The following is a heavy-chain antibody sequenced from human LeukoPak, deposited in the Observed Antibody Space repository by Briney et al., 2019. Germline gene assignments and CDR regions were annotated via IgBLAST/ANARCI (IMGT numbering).Heavy chain of an antibody. Sequence: PRGSLRLSCAAPGFTFSFYALGWVRPGPGEGLEWVSAISGSTTDTNYADSVQGRFTISRDNSKNTLFLQMNSLRADDTAVYYCAERDYQSSGHFDYWGQGTLVTVSS. CDR1: GFTFSFYA. CDR2: ISGSTTDT. V-gene: IGHV3-23*01. CDR3: AERDYQSSGHFDY. D-gene: IGHD3-22*01. J-gene: IGHJ4*02.